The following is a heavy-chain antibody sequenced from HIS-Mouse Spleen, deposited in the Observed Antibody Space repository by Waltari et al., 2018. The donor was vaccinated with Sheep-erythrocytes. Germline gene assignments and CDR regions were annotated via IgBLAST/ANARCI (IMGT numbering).Heavy chain of an antibody. D-gene: IGHD7-27*01. J-gene: IGHJ4*02. Sequence: QVQLQESGPGLVKPSQTLSLTCPVSGGSLRSGGYYWSWIRQHPGKGLEWIGYIYYSGSTYYNPSLKSRVTISVDTSKNQFSLKLSSVTAADTAVYYCARDRLGIFGYWGQGTLVTVSS. V-gene: IGHV4-31*03. CDR2: IYYSGST. CDR3: ARDRLGIFGY. CDR1: GGSLRSGGYY.